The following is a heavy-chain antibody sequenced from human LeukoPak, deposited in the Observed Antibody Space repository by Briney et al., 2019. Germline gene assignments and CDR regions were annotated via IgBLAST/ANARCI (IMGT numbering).Heavy chain of an antibody. Sequence: TGGSLRLSCAASGFTFSSYVMHWVRQAPGKGLEWVAVISYDGSNKHYADSVKGRFTISRDNSKNTLYLQVNSLRAEDTAVYYCARDLGGSYDAWGQGTLVTVSS. V-gene: IGHV3-30-3*01. CDR1: GFTFSSYV. J-gene: IGHJ5*02. CDR3: ARDLGGSYDA. CDR2: ISYDGSNK. D-gene: IGHD1-26*01.